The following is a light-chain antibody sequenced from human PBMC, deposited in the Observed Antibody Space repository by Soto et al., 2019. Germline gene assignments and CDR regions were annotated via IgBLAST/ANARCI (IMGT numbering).Light chain of an antibody. V-gene: IGKV3-11*01. CDR1: QSVSSS. CDR3: KQRSSWPLT. Sequence: EIVLTQSPATLSLSPGERATLSCRASQSVSSSLAWYQQKPGQTPRLLIYDASNRANGIPARFSGSGSGTDFTLTVSSLEPEDFAVYYCKQRSSWPLTFGGGTKVEIK. CDR2: DAS. J-gene: IGKJ4*01.